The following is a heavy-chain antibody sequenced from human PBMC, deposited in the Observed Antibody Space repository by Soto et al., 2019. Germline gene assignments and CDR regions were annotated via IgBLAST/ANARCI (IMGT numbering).Heavy chain of an antibody. D-gene: IGHD3-3*01. V-gene: IGHV1-2*02. Sequence: QLHLVQSGAVVKKPGASVTVSCSASGYPVTAYYMHWVRQAPGRGLEWMGGINPATGAAKYTQTFQGRGTRTRDTSTSTVFMELSGLTSEDTAVFYFARGGGVGVAGSAAFDMWGQGTLVTVSS. CDR2: INPATGAA. CDR3: ARGGGVGVAGSAAFDM. J-gene: IGHJ3*02. CDR1: GYPVTAYY.